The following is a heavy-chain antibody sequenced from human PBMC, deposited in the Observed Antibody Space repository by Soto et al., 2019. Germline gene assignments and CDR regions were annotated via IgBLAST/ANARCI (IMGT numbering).Heavy chain of an antibody. D-gene: IGHD1-26*01. CDR3: ARTIVGATGHYYYYGMDV. CDR1: GGSVSSYY. J-gene: IGHJ6*02. Sequence: SETLSLTCTASGGSVSSYYWSWIRQPPGKGLEWIGYIYYSGSTNYNPSLKSRVTISVDTSENQFSLKLSSVTAADTAVYYCARTIVGATGHYYYYGMDVWGQGTTVTVSS. CDR2: IYYSGST. V-gene: IGHV4-59*02.